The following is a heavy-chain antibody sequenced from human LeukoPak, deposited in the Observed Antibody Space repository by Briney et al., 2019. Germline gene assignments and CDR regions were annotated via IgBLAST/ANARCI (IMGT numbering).Heavy chain of an antibody. Sequence: SETLSLTCTVSGGSISNYYWSWIRRPPGKGPEWIRYIYYSGNTDYNPSLGSRVTISVDTSKNQFSPKLSSVTAADTAVYYCAREIWYGGFFDYWGPGTLVTVSS. CDR1: GGSISNYY. V-gene: IGHV4-59*01. CDR3: AREIWYGGFFDY. CDR2: IYYSGNT. J-gene: IGHJ4*02. D-gene: IGHD1-26*01.